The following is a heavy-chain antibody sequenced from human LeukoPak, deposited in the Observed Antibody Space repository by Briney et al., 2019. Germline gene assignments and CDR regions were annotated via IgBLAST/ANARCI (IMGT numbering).Heavy chain of an antibody. CDR1: GYTFTGYY. Sequence: RASVKVSCKASGYTFTGYYMHWVRQAPGQGLEWMGIINPSGGSTSYAQKFQGRVTMTRDMSTSTVYMELSSLRSEDTAVYYCAREGQDDAFDIWGQGTMVTVSS. CDR3: AREGQDDAFDI. CDR2: INPSGGST. J-gene: IGHJ3*02. V-gene: IGHV1-46*01.